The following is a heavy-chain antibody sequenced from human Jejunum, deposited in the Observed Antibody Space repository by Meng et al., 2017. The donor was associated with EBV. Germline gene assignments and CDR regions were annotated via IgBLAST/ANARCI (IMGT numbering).Heavy chain of an antibody. V-gene: IGHV1-18*01. J-gene: IGHJ4*02. Sequence: QVRLVQSGAEVKKPGASVKVSCKVSGYDFINSGISWVRQAPGQGLEWMGWISVYRGNTNYAQRFQDRVTLTTNTSTSTVYMELRSLTSDDTAVYYCARDRSNSDYWGQGTLVTVSS. CDR3: ARDRSNSDY. CDR2: ISVYRGNT. CDR1: GYDFINSG. D-gene: IGHD5-24*01.